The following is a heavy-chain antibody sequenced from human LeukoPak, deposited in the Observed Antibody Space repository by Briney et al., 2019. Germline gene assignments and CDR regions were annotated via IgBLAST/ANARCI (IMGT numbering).Heavy chain of an antibody. CDR3: ARETFGGTAFDI. CDR2: IYPEDSDT. D-gene: IGHD3-10*01. Sequence: KPGESLKISCKGSGYSFTSYWIGWVRQMPGKGLEWMGIIYPEDSDTRYSPSFQGHVTMSADTSIMTAYLHWSSLKASDTAMYYCARETFGGTAFDIWGQGTMVTVSS. V-gene: IGHV5-51*03. CDR1: GYSFTSYW. J-gene: IGHJ3*02.